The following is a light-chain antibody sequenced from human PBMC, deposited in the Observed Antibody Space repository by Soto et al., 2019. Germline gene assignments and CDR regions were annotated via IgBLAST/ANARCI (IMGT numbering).Light chain of an antibody. J-gene: IGLJ2*01. CDR1: SSDVGTYNL. V-gene: IGLV2-23*01. CDR3: CSFAVGSTLV. Sequence: QSALTQPASVSGSPGQSFTISCTGTSSDVGTYNLVSWHQHHPGKAPKLIIYEGSKRPSGVSNRFSGSKSGNTASLTISGLQAEDEADYYCCSFAVGSTLVFGGGTKLTVL. CDR2: EGS.